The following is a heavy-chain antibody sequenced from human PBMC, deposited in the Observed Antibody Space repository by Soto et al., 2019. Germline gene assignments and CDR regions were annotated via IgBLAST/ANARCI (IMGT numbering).Heavy chain of an antibody. Sequence: PGGSMRLSCAASGFNVSSNYMSWVRQAPGKGLEWVSVIYSGGSTYYADSVKGRFTISRDNSKNTLYLQMNSLRAEDTAVYYCARVELVQGGAFDIWGQGTMVTVSS. V-gene: IGHV3-66*01. CDR1: GFNVSSNY. CDR2: IYSGGST. D-gene: IGHD6-13*01. J-gene: IGHJ3*02. CDR3: ARVELVQGGAFDI.